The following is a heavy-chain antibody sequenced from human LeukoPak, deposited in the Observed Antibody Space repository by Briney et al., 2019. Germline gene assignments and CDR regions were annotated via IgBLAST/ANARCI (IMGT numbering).Heavy chain of an antibody. D-gene: IGHD5-18*01. CDR1: GGSISSYY. Sequence: SETLSLTCTVSGGSISSYYWSWIRQLPGKGLEWIGYIYYSGSTNYNPSLKSRVTISVDTSKNQFSLKLSSVTAADTAVYYCARDGSGYSYGYWFDPWGQGTLVTVSS. J-gene: IGHJ5*02. V-gene: IGHV4-59*01. CDR3: ARDGSGYSYGYWFDP. CDR2: IYYSGST.